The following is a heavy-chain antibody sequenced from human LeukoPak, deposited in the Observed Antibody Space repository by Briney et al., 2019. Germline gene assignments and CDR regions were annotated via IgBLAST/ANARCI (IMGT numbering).Heavy chain of an antibody. D-gene: IGHD2-15*01. CDR3: ARGGVADRMGS. V-gene: IGHV4-34*01. J-gene: IGHJ4*02. CDR2: VNHSGSA. Sequence: SETLSLTCAVYGGSFSGYYWSWIRQPPGKGLEWIGEVNHSGSANYNPSLKSRVTISVDTSKNRFSLKLSSVTAADTAVYYCARGGVADRMGSWGQGNLVTVSS. CDR1: GGSFSGYY.